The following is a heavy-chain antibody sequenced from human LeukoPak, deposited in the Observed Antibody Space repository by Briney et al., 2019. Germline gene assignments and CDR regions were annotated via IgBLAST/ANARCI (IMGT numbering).Heavy chain of an antibody. CDR2: ISSTSTNM. D-gene: IGHD4-17*01. CDR1: RFTFSTYS. V-gene: IGHV3-48*01. Sequence: PGGSLRLSCAASRFTFSTYSMNWVRQAPGRGLEWVSYISSTSTNMYYKDSVKGRFTISRDNAKNSLYLHMTSLRAEDTAVYYCVRNDGDRAFDIWGQRTRVTVFS. J-gene: IGHJ3*02. CDR3: VRNDGDRAFDI.